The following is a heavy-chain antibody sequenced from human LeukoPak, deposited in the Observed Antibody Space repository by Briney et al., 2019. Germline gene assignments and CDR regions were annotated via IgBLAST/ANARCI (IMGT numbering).Heavy chain of an antibody. CDR3: ARVVFRAMIVVGPGY. D-gene: IGHD3-22*01. Sequence: GGSLRLSCAASGFTFSDYYMSWVRQAPGRRLEWVANIKQDGSEKYYVDSVKGRFSISRDNTKNSLYLQMNSLRAEDTAVYYCARVVFRAMIVVGPGYWGQGTLVTVSS. CDR2: IKQDGSEK. V-gene: IGHV3-7*05. CDR1: GFTFSDYY. J-gene: IGHJ4*02.